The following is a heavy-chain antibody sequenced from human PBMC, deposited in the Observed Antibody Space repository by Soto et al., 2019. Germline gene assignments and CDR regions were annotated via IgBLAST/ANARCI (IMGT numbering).Heavy chain of an antibody. CDR3: ARGWGENADPTFDY. V-gene: IGHV3-7*01. CDR2: IKQDGSEK. Sequence: PGGSLRLSCAASGFTFSSYWMSWVRQAPGKGLEWVANIKQDGSEKYYVDSAKGRFTISRDNAKNSLYLQMNSLRAEDTAVYYCARGWGENADPTFDYWGQGTLVTVSS. J-gene: IGHJ4*02. CDR1: GFTFSSYW. D-gene: IGHD3-16*01.